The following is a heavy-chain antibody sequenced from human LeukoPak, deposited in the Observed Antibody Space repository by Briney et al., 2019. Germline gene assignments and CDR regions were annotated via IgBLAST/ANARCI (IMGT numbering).Heavy chain of an antibody. Sequence: PSETLSLTCTVSGGSISSSSYFWGWIRQPPGKGLEWIGNTYYGGGTYYNPSLKSRVTISVDTSKNQFSLKLSSVTAADTAVYYCARGRYFLLGYWGQGTLVTVSS. CDR1: GGSISSSSYF. V-gene: IGHV4-39*07. D-gene: IGHD3-9*01. CDR2: TYYGGGT. CDR3: ARGRYFLLGY. J-gene: IGHJ4*02.